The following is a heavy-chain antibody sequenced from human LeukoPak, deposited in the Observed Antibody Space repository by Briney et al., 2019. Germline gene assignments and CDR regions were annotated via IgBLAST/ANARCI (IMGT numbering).Heavy chain of an antibody. J-gene: IGHJ4*02. CDR1: GGTFSSYA. CDR3: ASGGESVRASDY. Sequence: GASVKVSCKASGGTFSSYAISWVRQAPGQGLEWMGGIIHIFGTANYAQKFQGRVTITTDESTSTAYMELSSLRSEATAVYSCASGGESVRASDYWGQGTLVTVSS. V-gene: IGHV1-69*05. CDR2: IIHIFGTA. D-gene: IGHD1-26*01.